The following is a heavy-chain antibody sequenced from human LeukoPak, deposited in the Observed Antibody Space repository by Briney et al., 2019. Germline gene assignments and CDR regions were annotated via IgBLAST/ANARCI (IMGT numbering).Heavy chain of an antibody. D-gene: IGHD2-15*01. CDR2: IIPIVART. Sequence: ASVKVSCKASGGFSSYTVHWVRQTPGQGLEWMGRIIPIVARTNSAQKFQGRITITADTSTSTANMELSSLTSEDTAFYYCATGPSGGPVYWGQGTLVTVSS. CDR1: GGFSSYT. J-gene: IGHJ4*02. V-gene: IGHV1-69*02. CDR3: ATGPSGGPVY.